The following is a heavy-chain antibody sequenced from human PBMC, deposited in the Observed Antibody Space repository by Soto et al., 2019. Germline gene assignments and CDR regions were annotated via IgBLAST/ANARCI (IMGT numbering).Heavy chain of an antibody. CDR2: IRSKAYGGTT. CDR3: TRVRGGYSYGYFSVSGYYYYMDV. D-gene: IGHD5-18*01. V-gene: IGHV3-49*03. CDR1: GFTFGDYA. Sequence: EVQLVESGGGLVQPGRSLRLSCTASGFTFGDYAMSWFRQAPGKGLEWVGFIRSKAYGGTTEYAASVKGRFTISRDDSKSIAYLQMNSLKTEDTAVYYCTRVRGGYSYGYFSVSGYYYYMDVWGKGTTVTVSS. J-gene: IGHJ6*03.